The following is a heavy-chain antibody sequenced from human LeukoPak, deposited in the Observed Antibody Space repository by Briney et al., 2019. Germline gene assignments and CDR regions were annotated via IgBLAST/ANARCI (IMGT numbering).Heavy chain of an antibody. CDR3: ARDFIAAAGLDAFDI. J-gene: IGHJ3*02. Sequence: PSETLSLTCTVSGGSISSYYCSWIRQPPGKGLEWIGYIYYSGSTNYNPSLKSRVTISVDTSKNQFSLKLSSVTAADTAVYYCARDFIAAAGLDAFDIWGQGTMVTVSS. D-gene: IGHD6-13*01. CDR1: GGSISSYY. V-gene: IGHV4-59*01. CDR2: IYYSGST.